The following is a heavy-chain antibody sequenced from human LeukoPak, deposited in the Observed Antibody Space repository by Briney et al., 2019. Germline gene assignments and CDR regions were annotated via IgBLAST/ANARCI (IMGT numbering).Heavy chain of an antibody. CDR3: AKRRVAIVVTPWFDY. V-gene: IGHV3-23*01. Sequence: PGGSLRLSCTASGFSFSIYAMSWVRQAPGKGLEWLSDISSSGDSTYYADSVEGRFTVSRDNSKNTLYLQMNSLRADDTGVYYCAKRRVAIVVTPWFDYWGQGNLVTVSS. J-gene: IGHJ4*02. CDR2: ISSSGDST. D-gene: IGHD5-12*01. CDR1: GFSFSIYA.